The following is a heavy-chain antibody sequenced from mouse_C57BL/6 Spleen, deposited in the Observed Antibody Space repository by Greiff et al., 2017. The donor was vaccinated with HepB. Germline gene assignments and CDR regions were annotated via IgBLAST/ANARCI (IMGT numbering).Heavy chain of an antibody. Sequence: EVQLQESGPGLVKPSQSLSLTCSVTGYSITSGYYWNWIRQFPGNKLEWMGYISYDGSNKYNPSLKNRISITRDTSKNQFFLKLNSVTTEDTATYYCAGGSSSWFAYWGQGTLVTVSA. D-gene: IGHD1-1*01. CDR2: ISYDGSN. J-gene: IGHJ3*01. CDR3: AGGSSSWFAY. CDR1: GYSITSGYY. V-gene: IGHV3-6*01.